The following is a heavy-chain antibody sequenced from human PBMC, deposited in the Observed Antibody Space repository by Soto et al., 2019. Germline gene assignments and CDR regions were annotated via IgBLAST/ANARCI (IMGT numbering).Heavy chain of an antibody. J-gene: IGHJ4*02. CDR3: ARIRDDSSGYYSIFDY. D-gene: IGHD3-22*01. Sequence: SGPTLVNPTQTLTLTCTFSGFSLSTSGMCVSWIRQPPGKALEWLALIDWDDDKYYSTSLKTRLTISKDTSKNQVVLTMTNMDPVDTATYYCARIRDDSSGYYSIFDYWGQGTLVTVSS. CDR2: IDWDDDK. V-gene: IGHV2-70*01. CDR1: GFSLSTSGMC.